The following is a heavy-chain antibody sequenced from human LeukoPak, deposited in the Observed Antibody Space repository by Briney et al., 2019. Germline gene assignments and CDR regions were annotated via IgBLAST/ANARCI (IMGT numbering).Heavy chain of an antibody. CDR3: AKVGVPLEGFGGLSLDY. D-gene: IGHD3-10*01. V-gene: IGHV3-64*01. CDR2: ISSNGGST. CDR1: GFTFSSYA. Sequence: PGGSLRLSCAASGFTFSSYAMHWVRQAPGKGLEYVSAISSNGGSTYYANSVKGRFTISRDNSKNTLYLQMGSLRAEDMAVYYCAKVGVPLEGFGGLSLDYWGQGTLVTVSS. J-gene: IGHJ4*02.